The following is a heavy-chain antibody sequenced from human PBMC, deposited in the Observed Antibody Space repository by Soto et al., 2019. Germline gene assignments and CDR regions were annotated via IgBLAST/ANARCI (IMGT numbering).Heavy chain of an antibody. D-gene: IGHD1-20*01. V-gene: IGHV4-4*02. CDR1: SGAISSSNW. CDR2: IYHSGTT. CDR3: ARIQINGSAFDI. Sequence: SETLSLTCVVSSGAISSSNWWSWVRQAPGKGLEWIGEIYHSGTTNYNSSLKSRVTISVDKSNNQFSLNLSSVTAAGTAVYYCARIQINGSAFDIWGRGTMVTV. J-gene: IGHJ3*02.